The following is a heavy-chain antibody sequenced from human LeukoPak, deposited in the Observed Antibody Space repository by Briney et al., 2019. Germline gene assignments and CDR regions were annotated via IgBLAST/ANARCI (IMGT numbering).Heavy chain of an antibody. CDR1: GGSITSYY. CDR3: ARLTVTTAIDY. Sequence: SETLSLTCTVSGGSITSYYWSWVRQPPGKGLEWIAYIYYTGSTNYNPSLESRVTISVDTSKNQFSLRLSSVTAADTAVYYCARLTVTTAIDYWGQGTLVTVSS. CDR2: IYYTGST. V-gene: IGHV4-59*01. D-gene: IGHD4-17*01. J-gene: IGHJ4*02.